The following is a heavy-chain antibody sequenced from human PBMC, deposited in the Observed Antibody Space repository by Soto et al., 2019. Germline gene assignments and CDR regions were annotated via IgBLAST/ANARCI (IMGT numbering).Heavy chain of an antibody. Sequence: SETLSLTCTVSGGSISSGPYSWGWIRQPPGNGLEWIGTFYYSGSTHYNPSLESRVTISVDTSKNQFSLKLSSVTAADTAVYYCARHFVWFGESYTPNWFDPWGQGTLVPVSS. V-gene: IGHV4-39*01. D-gene: IGHD3-10*01. CDR2: FYYSGST. CDR3: ARHFVWFGESYTPNWFDP. J-gene: IGHJ5*02. CDR1: GGSISSGPYS.